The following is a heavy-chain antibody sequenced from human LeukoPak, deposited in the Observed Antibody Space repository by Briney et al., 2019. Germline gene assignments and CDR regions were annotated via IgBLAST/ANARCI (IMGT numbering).Heavy chain of an antibody. Sequence: PGGSLRLSCAASGFTFSSYAMHWVRQAPGKGLEYASAISSNGGSTYYANSVKGRFTISRDNSKNTLYLQMGSLRAEDMAVYYCAVELSGSGWFDYWGQGTLVTVSS. CDR1: GFTFSSYA. J-gene: IGHJ4*02. V-gene: IGHV3-64*01. CDR3: AVELSGSGWFDY. D-gene: IGHD3-10*01. CDR2: ISSNGGST.